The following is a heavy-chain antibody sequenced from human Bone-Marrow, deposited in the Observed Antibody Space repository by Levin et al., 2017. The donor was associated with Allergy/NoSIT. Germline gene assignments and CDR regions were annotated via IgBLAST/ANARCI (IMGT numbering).Heavy chain of an antibody. V-gene: IGHV4-31*03. CDR2: VYNTGTT. CDR1: GGAISSGGYY. J-gene: IGHJ6*03. CDR3: AREWGLGTLVQGVVQGYMDF. Sequence: PSETLSLTCTVSGGAISSGGYYWSWIRQLPGEGLEWIGYVYNTGTTYYNPSLKSRATISVDTSKDQFSLTLSSVTAADTAVYYCAREWGLGTLVQGVVQGYMDFWGKGTTVTVSS. D-gene: IGHD3-10*01.